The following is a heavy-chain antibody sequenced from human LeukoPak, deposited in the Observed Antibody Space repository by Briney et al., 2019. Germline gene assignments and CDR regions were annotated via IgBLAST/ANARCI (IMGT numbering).Heavy chain of an antibody. CDR2: IYYSGST. J-gene: IGHJ4*02. D-gene: IGHD2-2*01. Sequence: SETLSLTCTVSGGSISSSSNYWGWIRQPPGKGLEWIGSIYYSGSTYYNPSLKSRVTISVDTSKNQFSLKLSSVTAADTAVYYCAALPRDIVVVPAAMRFDYWGQRTLVTVSS. V-gene: IGHV4-39*01. CDR1: GGSISSSSNY. CDR3: AALPRDIVVVPAAMRFDY.